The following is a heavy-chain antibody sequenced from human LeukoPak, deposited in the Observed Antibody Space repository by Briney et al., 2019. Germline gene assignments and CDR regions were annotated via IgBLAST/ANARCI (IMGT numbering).Heavy chain of an antibody. Sequence: ASVKVSCKASGYTFTSYGISWVRQAPGQGLEWMGWISAYNGNTNYAQKLQGRVTMTRDTSTSTVYMELSSLRSEDTAVYYCARAKNLGPWFDPWGQGTLVTVSS. D-gene: IGHD3-16*01. V-gene: IGHV1-18*01. CDR1: GYTFTSYG. CDR3: ARAKNLGPWFDP. J-gene: IGHJ5*02. CDR2: ISAYNGNT.